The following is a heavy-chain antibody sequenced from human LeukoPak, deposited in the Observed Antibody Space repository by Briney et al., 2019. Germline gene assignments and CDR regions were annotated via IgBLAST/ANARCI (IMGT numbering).Heavy chain of an antibody. V-gene: IGHV4-59*01. CDR3: ARSVQQWLVDY. Sequence: SETLSLTCTVSGGSISSYYWSWIRQPPGKGLDWIGYIYYSGSTNYNPSLKSRVTISVDTSKNQFSLKLSSVTAADTAVYYCARSVQQWLVDYWGQGTLVTVSS. CDR2: IYYSGST. D-gene: IGHD6-19*01. CDR1: GGSISSYY. J-gene: IGHJ4*02.